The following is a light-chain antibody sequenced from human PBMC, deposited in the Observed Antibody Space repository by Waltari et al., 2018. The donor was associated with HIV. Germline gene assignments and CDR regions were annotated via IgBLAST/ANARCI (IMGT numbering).Light chain of an antibody. V-gene: IGLV1-44*01. Sequence: QSVLTQPPSASGTPGQRVTISCSGSSSNIGSNTVNWYQQVPGTAPKLLIYSNNPRPSGGPDRFSGSKSGTSASLAISGLQSEDEADYYCAAWDDSLSGYVFGTGTKVTVL. CDR1: SSNIGSNT. CDR2: SNN. J-gene: IGLJ1*01. CDR3: AAWDDSLSGYV.